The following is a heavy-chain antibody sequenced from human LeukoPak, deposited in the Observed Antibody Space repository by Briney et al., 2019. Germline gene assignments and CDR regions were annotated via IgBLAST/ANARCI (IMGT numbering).Heavy chain of an antibody. CDR1: GYSFTSYW. V-gene: IGHV5-51*01. J-gene: IGHJ4*02. CDR3: AILTGYCSGGSCYSSGGRWFDY. D-gene: IGHD2-15*01. CDR2: IYPGDSDT. Sequence: NPGESLKISCKGSGYSFTSYWIGWVRQMPGKGLEWMGIIYPGDSDTRYSPSFQGQVTISADKSISTAYLQWSSLKASDTAMYYCAILTGYCSGGSCYSSGGRWFDYWGQGTLVTVSS.